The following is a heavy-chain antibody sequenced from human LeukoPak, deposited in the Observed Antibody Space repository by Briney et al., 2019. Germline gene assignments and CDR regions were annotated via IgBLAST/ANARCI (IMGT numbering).Heavy chain of an antibody. CDR2: ISGSGSGSST. V-gene: IGHV3-23*01. CDR1: GFTFSSSA. CDR3: AKNGDRGAYCSGGTCYPYYYYYMDV. J-gene: IGHJ6*03. Sequence: PGGSLRLSCAASGFTFSSSAMSWVRQAPGKGLEWVSTISGSGSGSSTYYADSVRGRFTISRDNSRNTLYLQMNSLRAEDTAIYYCAKNGDRGAYCSGGTCYPYYYYYMDVWGKGTTVTVSS. D-gene: IGHD2-15*01.